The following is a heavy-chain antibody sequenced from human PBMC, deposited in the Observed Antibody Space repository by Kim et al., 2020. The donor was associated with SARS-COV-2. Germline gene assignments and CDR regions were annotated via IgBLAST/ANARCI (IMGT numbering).Heavy chain of an antibody. CDR1: GGSVSGYH. J-gene: IGHJ6*02. CDR2: INPGGSV. CDR3: ARGRAGVVPSPILGIGPHYDYFIMDV. Sequence: SETLSLTCAVYGGSVSGYHWTWSRQPPGKGLEWNGEINPGGSVNYNPSLKSRVIISMDTSKNQFSLKVTSVTAADTGFYFCARGRAGVVPSPILGIGPHYDYFIMDVWGHGTTVTVSS. D-gene: IGHD2-2*02. V-gene: IGHV4-34*01.